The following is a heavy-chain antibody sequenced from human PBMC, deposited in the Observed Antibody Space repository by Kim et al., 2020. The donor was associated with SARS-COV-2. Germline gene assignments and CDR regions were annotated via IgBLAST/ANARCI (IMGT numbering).Heavy chain of an antibody. J-gene: IGHJ6*02. CDR2: ISSNGGST. V-gene: IGHV3-64D*09. CDR1: GFTFSSYA. D-gene: IGHD3-10*01. CDR3: VKAVVRGVIIHYYYYGMDV. Sequence: GGSLRLSCSASGFTFSSYAMHWVRQAPGKGLEYVSAISSNGGSTYYADSVKGRFTISRDNSKNTLYLQMSSLRAEDSAVYYCVKAVVRGVIIHYYYYGMDVWGQGTTVTVSS.